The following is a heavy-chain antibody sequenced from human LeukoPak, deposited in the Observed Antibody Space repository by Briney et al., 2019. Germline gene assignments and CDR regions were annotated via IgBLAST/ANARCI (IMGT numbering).Heavy chain of an antibody. J-gene: IGHJ4*02. D-gene: IGHD6-19*01. CDR3: ARGGLDSSGWNLLGY. CDR1: GYTFTGYY. CDR2: INPNSGGT. V-gene: IGHV1-2*02. Sequence: ASVKVSCKASGYTFTGYYMHWVRQAPGQGLEWMGWINPNSGGTNYAQKFQGRVTMTRDTSISTAYMELSRLRSDDTAVYYCARGGLDSSGWNLLGYWGQGTLVTVSS.